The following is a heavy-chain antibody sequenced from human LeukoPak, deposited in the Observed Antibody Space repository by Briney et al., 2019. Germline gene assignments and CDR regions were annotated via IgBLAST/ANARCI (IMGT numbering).Heavy chain of an antibody. CDR2: IFPSGGEI. J-gene: IGHJ4*02. D-gene: IGHD2-8*02. CDR1: GFTFSTFA. V-gene: IGHV3-23*01. Sequence: GGSLRLSCEVSGFTFSTFAMIWVRQPPGKGLEWVSSIFPSGGEINYADSVRGRFTISRDNSKSTLSLQMNSLRAEDTAIYYCATYRQVLLPFESWGQGTLVTVSS. CDR3: ATYRQVLLPFES.